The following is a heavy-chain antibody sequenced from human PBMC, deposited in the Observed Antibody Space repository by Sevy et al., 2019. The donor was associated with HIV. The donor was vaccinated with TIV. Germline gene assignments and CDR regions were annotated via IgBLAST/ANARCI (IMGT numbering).Heavy chain of an antibody. V-gene: IGHV3-30*02. D-gene: IGHD1-20*01. CDR2: IRYEGSNK. CDR3: AKDQEYNWNTEGFFDY. J-gene: IGHJ4*02. CDR1: AFSFSTNG. Sequence: GGSLRLSCAASAFSFSTNGMHWVRQAPGKGLEWVAFIRYEGSNKFYTDSVKGRFTISRDNSKNTLYLQMNSLTTEDTAVYYCAKDQEYNWNTEGFFDYWGQGTLVTVSS.